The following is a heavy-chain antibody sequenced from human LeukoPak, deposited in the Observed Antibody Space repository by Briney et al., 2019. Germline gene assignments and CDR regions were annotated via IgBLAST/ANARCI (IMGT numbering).Heavy chain of an antibody. J-gene: IGHJ4*02. V-gene: IGHV4-39*01. Sequence: SETLSLTCTVSGGSISSSSYYWGWIRQPPGKGLEWIGSIYYSGSTYYNPSLKSRVTISVDTSKNQFSLKLSSVTAADTAVYYCARLPPPYYYDSSGYGSDYWGQGTLVTVSS. CDR3: ARLPPPYYYDSSGYGSDY. CDR1: GGSISSSSYY. D-gene: IGHD3-22*01. CDR2: IYYSGST.